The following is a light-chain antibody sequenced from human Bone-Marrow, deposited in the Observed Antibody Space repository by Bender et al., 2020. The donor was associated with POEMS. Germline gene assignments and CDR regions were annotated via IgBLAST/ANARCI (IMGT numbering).Light chain of an antibody. Sequence: QSVLTQPPSASGTPGQRVTISCSGSSSNIGINYVYWYQQLPGTAPKLLIYKNNQRPSGVPDRFSGSKSGTSASLAISGLRSEDEADYYCCSYAGTTTVYVFGSGTKVTV. V-gene: IGLV1-47*01. J-gene: IGLJ1*01. CDR3: CSYAGTTTVYV. CDR1: SSNIGINY. CDR2: KNN.